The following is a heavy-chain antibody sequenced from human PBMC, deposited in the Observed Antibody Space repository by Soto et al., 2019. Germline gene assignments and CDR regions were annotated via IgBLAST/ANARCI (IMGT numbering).Heavy chain of an antibody. J-gene: IGHJ4*02. CDR3: ARGPEDSDVPRWDY. D-gene: IGHD1-26*01. Sequence: QVQLMQSGAEVRKSGASVRLSCETSGYNFNQYYIHWVRQAPGQGLEWMGIINLRGGTTEYAHKFRGRVTVTGDTSTKTAYMELRSLRSEDTAMYFCARGPEDSDVPRWDYWGQGTLVTVSS. CDR2: INLRGGTT. CDR1: GYNFNQYY. V-gene: IGHV1-46*02.